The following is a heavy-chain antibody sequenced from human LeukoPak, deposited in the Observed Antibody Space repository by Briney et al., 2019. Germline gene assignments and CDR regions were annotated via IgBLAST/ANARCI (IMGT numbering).Heavy chain of an antibody. CDR3: AKVPYGDHDY. D-gene: IGHD4-17*01. CDR1: GFTFSSYS. CDR2: ISSSSSYI. V-gene: IGHV3-21*04. Sequence: GGSLRLSCAASGFTFSSYSMNWVRQAPGKGLEWVSSISSSSSYIYYADSVKGRFTISRDNSKNTLYLQMNSLRAEDTAVYYCAKVPYGDHDYWGQGTLVTVSS. J-gene: IGHJ4*02.